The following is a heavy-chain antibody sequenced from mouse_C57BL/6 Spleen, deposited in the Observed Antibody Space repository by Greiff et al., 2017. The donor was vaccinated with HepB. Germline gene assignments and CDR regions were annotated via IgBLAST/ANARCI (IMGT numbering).Heavy chain of an antibody. CDR3: TSGMRLRRPFAY. J-gene: IGHJ3*01. CDR1: GFTFSDAW. V-gene: IGHV6-6*01. Sequence: DVMLVESGGGLVQPGGSMKLSCAASGFTFSDAWMDWVRQSPEKGLEWVAEIRNKANNHATYYAESVKGRFTISRDDSKSSVYLQMNSLRAEDTGIYYCTSGMRLRRPFAYWGQGTLVTVSA. CDR2: IRNKANNHAT. D-gene: IGHD2-4*01.